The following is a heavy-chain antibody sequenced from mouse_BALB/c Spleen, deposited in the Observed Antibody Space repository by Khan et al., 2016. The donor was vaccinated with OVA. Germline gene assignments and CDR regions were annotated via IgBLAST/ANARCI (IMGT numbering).Heavy chain of an antibody. CDR1: GYTFTSYT. J-gene: IGHJ3*01. D-gene: IGHD2-14*01. Sequence: QVQLQQSGAELARPGASVKMSCKASGYTFTSYTIHWIKLRPGQGLEWIGYINPSNGYTNYNQKFKDKATLTADKSSTTAYMQLSSLTSDDSAVYNGVRDGAYYGNDGWFAYWGQGTLVTVSA. V-gene: IGHV1-4*01. CDR3: VRDGAYYGNDGWFAY. CDR2: INPSNGYT.